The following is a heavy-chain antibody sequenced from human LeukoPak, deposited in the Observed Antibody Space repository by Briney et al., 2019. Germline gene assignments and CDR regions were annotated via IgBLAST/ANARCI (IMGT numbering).Heavy chain of an antibody. V-gene: IGHV4-4*07. CDR3: ARGDFDWLSYAFDI. J-gene: IGHJ3*02. CDR2: IYTSGST. CDR1: GGSISSYY. D-gene: IGHD3-9*01. Sequence: PSETLSLTCTVSGGSISSYYWSWIRQPAGKGLEWIGRIYTSGSTNYSPSLKSRVTMSVDTSKNQFSLKLSSVTAADTAVYYCARGDFDWLSYAFDIWGQGTMVTVSS.